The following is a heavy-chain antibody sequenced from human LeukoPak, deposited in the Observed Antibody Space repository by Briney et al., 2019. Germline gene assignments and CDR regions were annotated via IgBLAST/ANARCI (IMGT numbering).Heavy chain of an antibody. D-gene: IGHD2-2*01. CDR1: GVSISSYY. V-gene: IGHV4-59*08. CDR2: IYNSGYT. J-gene: IGHJ6*02. Sequence: PSETLSLTCTVSGVSISSYYWSWIRQPPGKGLEWIGYIYNSGYTNYNPSLKSRITISLDTSKNQFSLKLSSVTAADTAVYYCASFCSSTSCYGMDVWGQGTTVTVSS. CDR3: ASFCSSTSCYGMDV.